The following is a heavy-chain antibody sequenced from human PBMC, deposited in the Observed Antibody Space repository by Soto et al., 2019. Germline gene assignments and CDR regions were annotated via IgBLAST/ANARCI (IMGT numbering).Heavy chain of an antibody. CDR1: GFTFDDYD. CDR3: AKARLWGGDGYNSDNYNDMDV. CDR2: IRWDSGMI. Sequence: EMQLVESGGGSVQPGRSLRLSCAASGFTFDDYDMYWVRQGPGKGLEWVSGIRWDSGMIGYADSVKGRFTIYRDNAKTSLFLQMNSLRPEDTALYYCAKARLWGGDGYNSDNYNDMDVGGQGTTVTFSS. J-gene: IGHJ6*02. V-gene: IGHV3-9*01. D-gene: IGHD1-20*01.